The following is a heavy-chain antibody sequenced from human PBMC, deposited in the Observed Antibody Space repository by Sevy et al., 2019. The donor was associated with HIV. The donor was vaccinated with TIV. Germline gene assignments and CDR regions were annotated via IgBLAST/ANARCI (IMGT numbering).Heavy chain of an antibody. Sequence: GGSLRLSCTASGFTFSSYDMNWVRQAPGKGLEWVSKISSSGNSIYYADSVKGRFTISRDNATNSLNLQMNSLRAEDTAVYYCTRNGGAFDNGFDPWGQGTLVTVSS. CDR1: GFTFSSYD. CDR3: TRNGGAFDNGFDP. J-gene: IGHJ5*02. D-gene: IGHD2-8*01. V-gene: IGHV3-48*03. CDR2: ISSSGNSI.